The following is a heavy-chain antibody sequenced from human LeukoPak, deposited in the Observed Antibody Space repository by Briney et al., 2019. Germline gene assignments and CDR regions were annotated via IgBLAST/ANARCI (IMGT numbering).Heavy chain of an antibody. CDR1: GGSISSGGYY. V-gene: IGHV4-31*03. J-gene: IGHJ4*02. CDR2: IYYSGST. CDR3: AVRGYSYGHGFDY. D-gene: IGHD5-18*01. Sequence: SQTLSLTCTVSGGSISSGGYYWSWIRQHPGKGLEWIGYIYYSGSTYYNPSLKSRVTISVDTSKNQFSLKLSSVTAADTAVYYCAVRGYSYGHGFDYWGQGTLVTVSS.